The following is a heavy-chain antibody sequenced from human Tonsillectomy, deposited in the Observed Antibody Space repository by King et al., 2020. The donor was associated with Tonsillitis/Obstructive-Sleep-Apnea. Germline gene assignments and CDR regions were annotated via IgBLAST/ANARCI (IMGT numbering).Heavy chain of an antibody. D-gene: IGHD2/OR15-2a*01. J-gene: IGHJ4*02. CDR1: GFTFSDHY. Sequence: QLVQSGGGLVQPGGSLRLSCADSGFTFSDHYMDWVRQAPGKGLEWVGRIRNKANGYTTEYAASVKGRFTVSRDASANSLYLQMNGLKTEDTAVYYCARGFRVGNRYISGDKWGQRTLGTVSA. CDR2: IRNKANGYTT. CDR3: ARGFRVGNRYISGDK. V-gene: IGHV3-72*01.